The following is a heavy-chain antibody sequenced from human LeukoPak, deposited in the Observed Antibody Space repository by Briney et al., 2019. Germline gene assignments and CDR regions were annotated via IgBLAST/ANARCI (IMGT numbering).Heavy chain of an antibody. Sequence: ASVKVSCKASGYTFTGYYMHWVRQAPGQGLEWMGWINPNSGGTNYAQKFQGRVTMTSDTSISTAYMELSRLRSDDTAVYYCARGKTTVYCGGDCYAFDYWGQGSLVTVSS. J-gene: IGHJ4*02. V-gene: IGHV1-2*02. CDR2: INPNSGGT. D-gene: IGHD2-21*02. CDR1: GYTFTGYY. CDR3: ARGKTTVYCGGDCYAFDY.